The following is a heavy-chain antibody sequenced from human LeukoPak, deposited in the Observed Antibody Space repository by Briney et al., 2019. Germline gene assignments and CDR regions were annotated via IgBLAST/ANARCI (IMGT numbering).Heavy chain of an antibody. J-gene: IGHJ4*02. D-gene: IGHD1-26*01. CDR3: ARGEPHLGY. Sequence: ASVRVSCKASGYIFTAYYIHWVRQAPGQGLEWMGWIKPNNGDTGHAQKFQGRVTVTTDKSSSTVYMDLSRLTFDDTAIYYCARGEPHLGYWGQGTLVTVSS. V-gene: IGHV1-2*02. CDR1: GYIFTAYY. CDR2: IKPNNGDT.